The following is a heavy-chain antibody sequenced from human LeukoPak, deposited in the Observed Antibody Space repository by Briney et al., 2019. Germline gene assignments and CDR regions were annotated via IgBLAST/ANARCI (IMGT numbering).Heavy chain of an antibody. V-gene: IGHV4-39*07. Sequence: SETLSLTCTVSGGSISTSNYYWGWIRQPPGKGLECIGTIYHSGSTYYNPSLKSRVTISVDTSKNQFSLKLNSVTAADTAVHYCARIYSSSWFLNWFDPWGQGTLVTVSS. J-gene: IGHJ5*02. D-gene: IGHD6-13*01. CDR1: GGSISTSNYY. CDR2: IYHSGST. CDR3: ARIYSSSWFLNWFDP.